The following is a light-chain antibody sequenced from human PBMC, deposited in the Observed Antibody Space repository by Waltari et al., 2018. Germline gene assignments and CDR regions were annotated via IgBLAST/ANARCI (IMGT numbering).Light chain of an antibody. V-gene: IGLV3-27*01. Sequence: SYELTQPSSVSVSPGQTARITCQGDVLGRKYARWFQHKPGKAPVLVMYKDRERPSGIPERFSGSSSGTTVTLTINGAQVEDEADYYCYAATDNNRVFGGGTKLIVL. CDR2: KDR. J-gene: IGLJ3*02. CDR3: YAATDNNRV. CDR1: VLGRKY.